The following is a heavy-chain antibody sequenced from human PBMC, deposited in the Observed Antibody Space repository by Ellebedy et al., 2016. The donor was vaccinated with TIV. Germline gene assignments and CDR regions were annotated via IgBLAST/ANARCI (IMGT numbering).Heavy chain of an antibody. V-gene: IGHV4-39*01. CDR2: IYYSGST. Sequence: SETLSLXCTVSGGSISSSSYYWGWIRQPPGKGLEWIGSIYYSGSTYYNPSLKSRVTISVDTSKNQFSLKLSSVTAADTAVYYCARPFLLELRDYYYMDVWGKGTTVTVSS. D-gene: IGHD1-7*01. CDR3: ARPFLLELRDYYYMDV. J-gene: IGHJ6*03. CDR1: GGSISSSSYY.